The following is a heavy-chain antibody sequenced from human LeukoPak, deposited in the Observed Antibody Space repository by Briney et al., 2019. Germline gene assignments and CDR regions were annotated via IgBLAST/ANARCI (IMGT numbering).Heavy chain of an antibody. CDR2: ISYDGSNK. J-gene: IGHJ4*02. CDR3: AKGGSYWPG. Sequence: GGSLRLSCAASGFTFSSYGMHWVRQAPGKGLEWVAVISYDGSNKYYADSVKGRFTISRDNSKNTLYLQMNSLRAEDTAVYYCAKGGSYWPGWGQGTLVTVSS. CDR1: GFTFSSYG. V-gene: IGHV3-30*18. D-gene: IGHD1-26*01.